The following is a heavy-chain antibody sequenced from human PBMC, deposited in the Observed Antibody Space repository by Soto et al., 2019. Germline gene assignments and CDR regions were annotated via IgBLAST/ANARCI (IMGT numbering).Heavy chain of an antibody. J-gene: IGHJ4*02. CDR3: AKDLNYDFWSVPPFDY. D-gene: IGHD3-3*01. CDR2: IWYDGSNK. Sequence: GGSLRLSCAASGFTFSSYGMHWVRQAPGKGLEWVAVIWYDGSNKYYADSVKGRFTISRDNSKNTLYLQMNSLRAEDTAVYYCAKDLNYDFWSVPPFDYWGQGTLVTVSS. V-gene: IGHV3-33*06. CDR1: GFTFSSYG.